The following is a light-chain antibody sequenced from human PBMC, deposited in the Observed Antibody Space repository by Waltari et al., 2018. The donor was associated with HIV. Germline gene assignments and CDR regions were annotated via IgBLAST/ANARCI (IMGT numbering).Light chain of an antibody. CDR1: ALPKTY. CDR3: QSTDTAGTVGV. CDR2: KDT. V-gene: IGLV3-25*03. Sequence: SSELTQPPSMSVSPGQTARITCSGDALPKTYASWYQQKSGRAPVLIIFKDTYRPSGIPVRFSGSTSGTTATLTISDVQAGDEADYYCQSTDTAGTVGVFGGGTKLT. J-gene: IGLJ3*02.